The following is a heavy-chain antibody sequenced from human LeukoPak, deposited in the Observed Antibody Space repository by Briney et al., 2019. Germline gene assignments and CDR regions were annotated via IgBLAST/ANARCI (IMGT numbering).Heavy chain of an antibody. CDR3: AREGLIEGISFDY. V-gene: IGHV3-48*03. CDR2: ISSSGSTI. CDR1: GFTFSSYE. J-gene: IGHJ4*02. D-gene: IGHD1-26*01. Sequence: PGGSLRLSCAASGFTFSSYEMNWVRQAPGKGLEGVSYISSSGSTIYYADSVKGRFTISRDNAKNSLYLQMNSLRAEDTAVFYCAREGLIEGISFDYWGQGTLVTVSS.